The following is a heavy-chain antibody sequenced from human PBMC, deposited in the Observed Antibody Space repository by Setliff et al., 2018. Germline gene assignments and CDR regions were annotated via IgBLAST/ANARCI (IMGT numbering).Heavy chain of an antibody. CDR2: ISSSSSTI. V-gene: IGHV3-48*01. D-gene: IGHD3-9*01. Sequence: PGGSLRLSCAASGFTFSSYSMNWVRQAPGKGLEWVSYISSSSSTIYYADSVKGRFTISRDNAKNSLYLQMNSLRAEDTAVYYCARDNLPTYYDILTGYYYYYYGMDVWGQGTTGTVS. CDR1: GFTFSSYS. J-gene: IGHJ6*02. CDR3: ARDNLPTYYDILTGYYYYYYGMDV.